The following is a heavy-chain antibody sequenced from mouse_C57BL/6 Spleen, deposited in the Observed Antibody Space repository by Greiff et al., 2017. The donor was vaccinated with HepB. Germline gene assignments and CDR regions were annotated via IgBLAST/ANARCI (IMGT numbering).Heavy chain of an antibody. V-gene: IGHV1-26*01. CDR1: GYTFTDYY. D-gene: IGHD1-1*01. Sequence: EVQLQQSGPELVKPGASVKISCKASGYTFTDYYMNWVKQSHGKSLEWIGDINPNNGGTSYNQKFKGKATLTVDKSSSTAYMELRSLTSEDSAVYYCARSYGSLRDYWGQGTTLTVSS. CDR2: INPNNGGT. J-gene: IGHJ2*01. CDR3: ARSYGSLRDY.